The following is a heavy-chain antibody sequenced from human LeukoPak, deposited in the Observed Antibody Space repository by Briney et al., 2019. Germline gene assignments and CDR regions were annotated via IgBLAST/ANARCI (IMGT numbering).Heavy chain of an antibody. Sequence: SETLSPTCTVSGGSISSYYWSWIRQPAGKGLEWIGRIYTSGSTNYNPSLKSRVTMSVDTSKNQFSLKLSSVTAADTAVYYCAREMGPVAVAGTDFDYWGQGTLVTVSS. J-gene: IGHJ4*02. CDR1: GGSISSYY. CDR2: IYTSGST. D-gene: IGHD6-19*01. V-gene: IGHV4-4*07. CDR3: AREMGPVAVAGTDFDY.